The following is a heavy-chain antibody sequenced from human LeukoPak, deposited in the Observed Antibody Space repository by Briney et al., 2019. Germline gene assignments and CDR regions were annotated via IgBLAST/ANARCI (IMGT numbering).Heavy chain of an antibody. J-gene: IGHJ4*02. V-gene: IGHV3-74*01. CDR3: ARLRSNYDDY. Sequence: GESLRLSCAASGFTFSSYWMHWVRQAPGKGLVWVSRISTDGSSTKYADSVKGRFTISRDNDKNTLYLQMNSLRAEDTAVYYCARLRSNYDDYWGQGTLVTVSS. CDR2: ISTDGSST. CDR1: GFTFSSYW.